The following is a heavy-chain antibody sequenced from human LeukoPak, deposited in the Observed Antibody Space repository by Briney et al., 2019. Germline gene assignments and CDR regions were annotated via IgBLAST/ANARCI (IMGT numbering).Heavy chain of an antibody. V-gene: IGHV1-46*02. CDR1: GYTFNSYY. CDR3: ARDGADCSGGSCYPKEDFDY. D-gene: IGHD2-15*01. Sequence: GASVRVSCKASGYTFNSYYMHWVRQAPGKGLEWMGIINPSGGSTSYAQKFQGRVTMTRDMSTSTVYMELSSLRSEDTAVYYCARDGADCSGGSCYPKEDFDYWGQGTLVTVSS. CDR2: INPSGGST. J-gene: IGHJ4*02.